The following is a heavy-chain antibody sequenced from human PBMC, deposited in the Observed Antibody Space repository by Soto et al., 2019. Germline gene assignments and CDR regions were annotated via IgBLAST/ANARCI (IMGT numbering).Heavy chain of an antibody. CDR1: GFPFDDYA. D-gene: IGHD4-17*01. V-gene: IGHV3-9*01. CDR2: IRWNSGYI. J-gene: IGHJ4*02. Sequence: SVRLSCVASGFPFDDYAMHWVRQVPGKGLAWVSGIRWNSGYIGYADSVTGRFTISRDNDENSLYLEMDSLRIEDTALYYCAKGKGSHYGDYVDYWGQGTLVTVSS. CDR3: AKGKGSHYGDYVDY.